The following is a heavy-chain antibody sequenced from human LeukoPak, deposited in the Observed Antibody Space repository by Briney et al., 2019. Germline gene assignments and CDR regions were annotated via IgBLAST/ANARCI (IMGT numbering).Heavy chain of an antibody. CDR2: IYTSGST. Sequence: SETLSLTCTVSGGSISSYYWSWIRQPAGKGLEWIGRIYTSGSTNYNPSLKSRVTMSVDTSKNQFSLKLSSVTAADTAVYYCARQRSPWSTSFDDAFDIWGQGTMVTVSS. CDR1: GGSISSYY. D-gene: IGHD2-2*01. CDR3: ARQRSPWSTSFDDAFDI. J-gene: IGHJ3*02. V-gene: IGHV4-4*07.